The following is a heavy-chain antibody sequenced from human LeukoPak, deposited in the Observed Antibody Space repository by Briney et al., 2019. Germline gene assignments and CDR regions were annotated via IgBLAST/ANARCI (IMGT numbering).Heavy chain of an antibody. CDR3: ARVNTFGGVIVEYYFDY. CDR1: GGSISSGDYS. J-gene: IGHJ4*02. Sequence: PSQTLSLTSTVSGGSISSGDYSWSWFRQPPGKGLEWIGYTYYSGSTYYNPSLKSRVTISVDTSKNQFSLKLSSVTAADTAVYYCARVNTFGGVIVEYYFDYWGQGTLVTVSS. D-gene: IGHD3-16*02. V-gene: IGHV4-30-4*01. CDR2: TYYSGST.